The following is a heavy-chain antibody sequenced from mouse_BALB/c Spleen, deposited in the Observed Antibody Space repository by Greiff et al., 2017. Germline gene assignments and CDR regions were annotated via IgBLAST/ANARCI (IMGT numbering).Heavy chain of an antibody. CDR2: ISCYNGAT. D-gene: IGHD2-4*01. Sequence: LVKTGASVKISCKASGYSFTGYYMHWVKQSHGKSLEWIGYISCYNGATSYNQKFKGKATFTVDTSSSTAYMQFNSLTSEDSAVYYCARETYDYPYYYAMDDWGQGTSVTVSA. V-gene: IGHV1S34*01. J-gene: IGHJ4*01. CDR3: ARETYDYPYYYAMDD. CDR1: GYSFTGYY.